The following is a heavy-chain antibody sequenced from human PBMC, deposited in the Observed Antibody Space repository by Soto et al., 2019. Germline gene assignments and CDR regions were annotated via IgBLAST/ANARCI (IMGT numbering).Heavy chain of an antibody. V-gene: IGHV3-21*01. Sequence: GALRLSCAASGFTFSSYSMNWVRQAPGKGLEWVSSISSSSSYIYYADSVKGRFTISRDNAKNSLYLQMNSLRAEDTAVYYWARDRRGTNYGMDVWSQGTTVTVSS. D-gene: IGHD1-1*01. CDR2: ISSSSSYI. CDR1: GFTFSSYS. CDR3: ARDRRGTNYGMDV. J-gene: IGHJ6*02.